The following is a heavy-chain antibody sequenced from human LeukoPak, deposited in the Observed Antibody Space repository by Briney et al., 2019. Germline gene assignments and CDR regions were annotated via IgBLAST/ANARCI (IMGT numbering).Heavy chain of an antibody. V-gene: IGHV3-30-3*01. CDR2: ISYDGSNK. CDR3: ASAGLAGSQDYYYYGMDV. CDR1: GFTFSSYA. Sequence: GSLRLSCAASGFTFSSYAMHWVRQAPGKGLEWVAVISYDGSNKYYADSVKGRFTISRDNSKNTLYLQMNSLRAEDTAVYYCASAGLAGSQDYYYYGMDVWGQGTTVTVSS. J-gene: IGHJ6*02. D-gene: IGHD6-19*01.